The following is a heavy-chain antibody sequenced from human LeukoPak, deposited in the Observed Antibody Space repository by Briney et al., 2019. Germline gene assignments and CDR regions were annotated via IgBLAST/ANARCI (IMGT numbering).Heavy chain of an antibody. J-gene: IGHJ4*02. D-gene: IGHD3-10*01. CDR3: AKDYRNYGSGTYYWGVIDY. Sequence: GGSLRLSCAASGFTFSSFGMHWVRQAPGKGLEWVAVISSDVNDKYYADSVKGRFTISRDNSKKTLYLQMNSLRPEDTAVYHCAKDYRNYGSGTYYWGVIDYWGQGTLVTVSS. CDR2: ISSDVNDK. CDR1: GFTFSSFG. V-gene: IGHV3-30*18.